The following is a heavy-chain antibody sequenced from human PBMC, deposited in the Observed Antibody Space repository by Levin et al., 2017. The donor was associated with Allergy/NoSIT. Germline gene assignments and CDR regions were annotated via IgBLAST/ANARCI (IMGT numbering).Heavy chain of an antibody. Sequence: PSETLSLTCAVYGGSFSGYYWSWIRQPPGKGLEWIGEINHSGSTNYNPSLKSRVTISVDTSKNQFSLKLSSVTAADTAVYYCARVSGEYCGGDCYSPPDAFDIWGQGTMVTVSS. CDR3: ARVSGEYCGGDCYSPPDAFDI. J-gene: IGHJ3*02. CDR2: INHSGST. V-gene: IGHV4-34*01. D-gene: IGHD2-21*02. CDR1: GGSFSGYY.